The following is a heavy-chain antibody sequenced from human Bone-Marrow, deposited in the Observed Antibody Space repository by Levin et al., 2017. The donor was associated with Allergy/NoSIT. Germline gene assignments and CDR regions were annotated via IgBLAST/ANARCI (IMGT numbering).Heavy chain of an antibody. Sequence: SETLSLTCTVSGGSLTETYWNWIRQSPGKGLEWIGEISHSGYTTYNPSLRSRVTMSKDTSKNQFSLKMTSVTVADTAVYFCARDRTYCHRWFIDVWGRGTLVTVSS. J-gene: IGHJ2*01. V-gene: IGHV4-34*01. CDR1: GGSLTETY. D-gene: IGHD2-21*01. CDR3: ARDRTYCHRWFIDV. CDR2: ISHSGYT.